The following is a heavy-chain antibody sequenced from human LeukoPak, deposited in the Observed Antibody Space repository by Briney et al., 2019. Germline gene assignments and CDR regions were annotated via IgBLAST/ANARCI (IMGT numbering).Heavy chain of an antibody. CDR3: ARQENDYYFDY. CDR1: GGSXXXXY. J-gene: IGHJ4*02. V-gene: IGHV4-59*08. D-gene: IGHD1-1*01. Sequence: TLSLTXXXXGGSXXXXYWSWIRXPPGKGLEWIGYIYYSGSTNYNPSLKSRVTISVDTSKNQFSLKLSSVTAADTAVYYCARQENDYYFDYWGQGTLVTVSS. CDR2: IYYSGST.